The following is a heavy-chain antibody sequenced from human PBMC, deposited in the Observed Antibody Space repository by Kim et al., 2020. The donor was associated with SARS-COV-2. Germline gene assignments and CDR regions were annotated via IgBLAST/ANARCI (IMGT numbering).Heavy chain of an antibody. V-gene: IGHV3-30*02. J-gene: IGHJ6*02. CDR3: AKDCSSTSYTTYYYYYGMDV. Sequence: RFTISRDNSKTTLYLQMNSLRAEDTAVYYCAKDCSSTSYTTYYYYYGMDVWGQGTTVTVSS. D-gene: IGHD2-2*01.